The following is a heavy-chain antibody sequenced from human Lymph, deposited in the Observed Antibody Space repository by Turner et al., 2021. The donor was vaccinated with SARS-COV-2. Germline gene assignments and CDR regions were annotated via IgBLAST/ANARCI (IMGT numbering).Heavy chain of an antibody. J-gene: IGHJ3*02. V-gene: IGHV1-2*02. CDR3: ARSLGYSSGWYGDAFDI. D-gene: IGHD6-19*01. Sequence: QVQLVQSGAEVKKPGASVMVSCKASGYTFTGYYVHWVRQAPGQGVEWRGWINPNSGGTDYAQNCQGRVTMTRDTSISKAYMELSRLSSDDTAVYYCARSLGYSSGWYGDAFDIWGLGTMVTVSS. CDR2: INPNSGGT. CDR1: GYTFTGYY.